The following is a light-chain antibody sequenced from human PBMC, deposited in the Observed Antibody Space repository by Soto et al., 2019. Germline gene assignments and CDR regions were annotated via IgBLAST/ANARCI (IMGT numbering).Light chain of an antibody. CDR3: QQYYTTPYT. V-gene: IGKV4-1*01. Sequence: DIVMTQSPDSLAVSLGETATINCKSSQSVLYSSDNKNYLTWYQQQPGQPPKLLIYWASTRESVVPDRFSGSWSGTDFTLTISSLQAEDVAVYYCQQYYTTPYTFGQGTKLEIK. CDR1: QSVLYSSDNKNY. CDR2: WAS. J-gene: IGKJ2*01.